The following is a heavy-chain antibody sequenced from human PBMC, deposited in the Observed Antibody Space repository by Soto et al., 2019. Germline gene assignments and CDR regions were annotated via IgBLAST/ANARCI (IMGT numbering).Heavy chain of an antibody. Sequence: GGSLRLSCAVSGFIVSSKYMTWVRQAPGKGLEWVSVIYTGGSTHYADSARGRFTISRDSSKNTLYLQMNSLRAEDAAVYYCTTYTGYGMDVWGQGTTVTVSS. CDR2: IYTGGST. D-gene: IGHD3-16*01. CDR1: GFIVSSKY. CDR3: TTYTGYGMDV. J-gene: IGHJ6*02. V-gene: IGHV3-53*01.